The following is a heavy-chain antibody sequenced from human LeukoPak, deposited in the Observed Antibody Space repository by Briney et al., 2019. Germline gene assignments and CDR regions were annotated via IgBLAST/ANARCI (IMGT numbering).Heavy chain of an antibody. CDR1: GGSISGDH. V-gene: IGHV4-59*08. J-gene: IGHJ3*02. Sequence: SETLSLTCTVSGGSISGDHWNWIRQPPGKGREWIGYIYYSGNTNYNPSLKSRVTLSVDTSKTQFSLKLTAVTAADTAVYYCARGNDFDIWGKGTRVTVSS. CDR2: IYYSGNT. CDR3: ARGNDFDI.